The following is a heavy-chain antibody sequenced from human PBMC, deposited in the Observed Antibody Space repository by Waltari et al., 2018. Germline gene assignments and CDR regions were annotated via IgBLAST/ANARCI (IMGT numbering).Heavy chain of an antibody. Sequence: QVHLQESGPGLVKPSETLSLSCSVSGSSISSDSWTWIRQPPGRGLEWIGSISYSGNTNSNPSLRSRLTISEDTSKNQFYLKLTSVTAADTAVYYCARERGNYWNAFDFWGQGTMLTVSS. V-gene: IGHV4-59*13. CDR1: GSSISSDS. CDR2: ISYSGNT. J-gene: IGHJ3*01. D-gene: IGHD1-26*01. CDR3: ARERGNYWNAFDF.